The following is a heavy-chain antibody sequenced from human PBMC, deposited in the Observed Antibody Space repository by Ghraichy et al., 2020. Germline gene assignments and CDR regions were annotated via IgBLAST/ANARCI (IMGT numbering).Heavy chain of an antibody. CDR1: GFTFSSYA. D-gene: IGHD2-15*01. J-gene: IGHJ4*02. Sequence: GGSLRLSCAASGFTFSSYAMNWARQAPGKGLEWVSSISGSGGSTYYADSVKGRFTISRDNSKNTLYLQMNSLRAEDTAVFYCAKQDRYEIDYWGQGTLVTVSS. V-gene: IGHV3-23*01. CDR3: AKQDRYEIDY. CDR2: ISGSGGST.